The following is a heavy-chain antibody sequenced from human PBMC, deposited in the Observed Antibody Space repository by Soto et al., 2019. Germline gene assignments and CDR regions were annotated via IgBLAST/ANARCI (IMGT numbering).Heavy chain of an antibody. V-gene: IGHV4-31*03. D-gene: IGHD3-10*01. CDR2: IYYSGST. J-gene: IGHJ6*02. Sequence: QVQLQESGPGLVKPSQTLSLTCTVSGGSISSGGYYWSWIRQHPGKGLEWIGYIYYSGSTYYNPSLKSRVSISVDTSKIHFSVKLSSVTAADTAVYYCAGDSKGLIGSGSYFYYGMDVWGQGTTVTVSS. CDR1: GGSISSGGYY. CDR3: AGDSKGLIGSGSYFYYGMDV.